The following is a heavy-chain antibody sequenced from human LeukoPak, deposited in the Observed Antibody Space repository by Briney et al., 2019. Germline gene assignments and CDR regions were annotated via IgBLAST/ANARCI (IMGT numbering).Heavy chain of an antibody. Sequence: GGPLRLSCAASGFVFGDYGMHWVRQAPGKGLEWVTMVRNDGSDKYYADSVKGRFTISRDNSKNTLYLQMNSLRPEDTAVYHCAKHYYGSGSQKYYFDYWGQGTLVTVSS. CDR2: VRNDGSDK. CDR3: AKHYYGSGSQKYYFDY. CDR1: GFVFGDYG. V-gene: IGHV3-30*02. D-gene: IGHD3-10*01. J-gene: IGHJ4*02.